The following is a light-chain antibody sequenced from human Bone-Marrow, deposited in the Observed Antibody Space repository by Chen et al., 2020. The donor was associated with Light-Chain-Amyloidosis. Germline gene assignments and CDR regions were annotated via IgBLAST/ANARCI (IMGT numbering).Light chain of an antibody. CDR3: QQRGNGPPT. Sequence: IVLTQSPATLYLSPGERATLSCRASQSFSSLLVWYQQKPGQAPRLLIYDSSTRAPGTPPGFSGGGSRTAYTLTISSLKPEYFAVYYCQQRGNGPPTFAPVTKV. CDR1: QSFSSL. J-gene: IGKJ3*01. V-gene: IGKV3-11*01. CDR2: DSS.